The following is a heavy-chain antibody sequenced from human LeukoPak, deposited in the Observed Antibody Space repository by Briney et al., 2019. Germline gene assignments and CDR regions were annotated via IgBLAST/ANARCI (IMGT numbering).Heavy chain of an antibody. J-gene: IGHJ4*02. D-gene: IGHD6-19*01. Sequence: GGSLRLSCAVSGFTFGNYDMTWVRQAPGQGLEWVSGISGSHYNTYYADSVKGRFTISRDNAKNTLYLQMDSLRVDDTAVYYCAKGSLDGWQVTYRYFDNWGQGTLVTVSS. V-gene: IGHV3-23*01. CDR2: ISGSHYNT. CDR1: GFTFGNYD. CDR3: AKGSLDGWQVTYRYFDN.